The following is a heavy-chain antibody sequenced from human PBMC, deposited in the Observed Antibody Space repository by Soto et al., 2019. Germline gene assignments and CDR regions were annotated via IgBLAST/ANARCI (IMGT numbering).Heavy chain of an antibody. CDR1: GGTFSSYA. D-gene: IGHD5-18*01. J-gene: IGHJ4*02. CDR2: IIPIFGTA. Sequence: QVQLVQSGAEVKKPGSSXKVSXXASGGTFSSYAISWVRQAPGQGLEWMGGIIPIFGTANYAQKFQGRVTITADESTSTAYMELSSLRSEDTAVYYCARMGTYYSYDGSFDYWGQGTLVTVSS. CDR3: ARMGTYYSYDGSFDY. V-gene: IGHV1-69*12.